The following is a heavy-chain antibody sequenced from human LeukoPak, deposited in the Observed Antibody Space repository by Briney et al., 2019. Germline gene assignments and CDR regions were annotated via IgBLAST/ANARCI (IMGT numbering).Heavy chain of an antibody. CDR3: ARLRYYDSSGYYNWFDP. Sequence: PSETLSLTCTVSGGSISNNISYWGWIRQPPGKGLEWIGSIYYSGSTYYNPSLKSRVTISVDTSKNQFSLKLSSVTAADTAVYYCARLRYYDSSGYYNWFDPWGQGTLVTVSS. CDR1: GGSISNNISY. V-gene: IGHV4-39*07. D-gene: IGHD3-22*01. CDR2: IYYSGST. J-gene: IGHJ5*02.